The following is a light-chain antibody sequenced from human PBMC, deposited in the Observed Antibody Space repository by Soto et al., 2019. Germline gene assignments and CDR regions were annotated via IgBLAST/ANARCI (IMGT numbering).Light chain of an antibody. CDR3: QQYGSSPSIT. V-gene: IGKV3-20*01. CDR2: GAS. CDR1: QSVSSSY. Sequence: EIVLTQSPGTLSLSPGERATLSCRASQSVSSSYLAWYQQKPGQAPRLLIYGASSRATGIPDRFSSSVSGTDFTLTISRLEPEDFAVYYCQQYGSSPSITFGQGTRLEIK. J-gene: IGKJ5*01.